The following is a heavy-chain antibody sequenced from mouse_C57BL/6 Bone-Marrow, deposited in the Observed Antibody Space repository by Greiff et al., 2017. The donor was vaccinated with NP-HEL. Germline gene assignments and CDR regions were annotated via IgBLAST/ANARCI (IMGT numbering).Heavy chain of an antibody. V-gene: IGHV14-4*01. CDR3: TPDGYFSMDY. J-gene: IGHJ4*01. CDR2: IDPENGDT. CDR1: GFNIKDDY. Sequence: EVNVVESGAELVRPGASVKLSCTASGFNIKDDYMHWVKQRPEQGLEWIGWIDPENGDTEYASKFQGKATITADTSSNTAYLQLSSLTSEDTAVYYCTPDGYFSMDYWGQGTSVTVSS. D-gene: IGHD2-3*01.